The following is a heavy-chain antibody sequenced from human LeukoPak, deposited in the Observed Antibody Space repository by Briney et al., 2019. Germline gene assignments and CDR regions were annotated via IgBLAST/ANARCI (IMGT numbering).Heavy chain of an antibody. D-gene: IGHD3-10*01. V-gene: IGHV5-51*01. CDR3: ARQYGSGSFRDY. CDR2: IYPGDSDT. CDR1: GSSFTSYW. Sequence: GASLQISCQGSGSSFTSYWIGWVRPLPGKGLEWMGIIYPGDSDTRYSPSFQGQVTISADKSISTAYLQWSSLKASGTAMYYCARQYGSGSFRDYWGQGTLVIVSS. J-gene: IGHJ4*02.